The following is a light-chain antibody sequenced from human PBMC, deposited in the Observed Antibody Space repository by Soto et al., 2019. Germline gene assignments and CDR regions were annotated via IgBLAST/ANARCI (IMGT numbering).Light chain of an antibody. CDR2: DVS. J-gene: IGLJ1*01. CDR3: CAYTTSIALYV. CDR1: SSDVGEYKY. V-gene: IGLV2-14*03. Sequence: QSVLTQPASVSGSPGQSITISCTGTSSDVGEYKYVSWYQQHPGTAPKLIIYDVSNLPSGVSNRFSGSKSGSTASLTISGLQAEDEADYYCCAYTTSIALYVFGAGTKVT.